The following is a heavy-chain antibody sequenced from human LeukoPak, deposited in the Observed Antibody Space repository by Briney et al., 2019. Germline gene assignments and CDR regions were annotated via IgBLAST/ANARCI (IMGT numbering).Heavy chain of an antibody. Sequence: GGSLRLSCVVSGFAYDHCSMNWVRQAPGKGLEWLSYITGDNKAYYADSLKGRFVISRDNAKNSVYLQMNGPSVEDTAVYYCVRGGVADGNYFGDWGQGTVVTVSS. V-gene: IGHV3-48*01. CDR3: VRGGVADGNYFGD. J-gene: IGHJ4*02. D-gene: IGHD3-10*01. CDR2: ITGDNKA. CDR1: GFAYDHCS.